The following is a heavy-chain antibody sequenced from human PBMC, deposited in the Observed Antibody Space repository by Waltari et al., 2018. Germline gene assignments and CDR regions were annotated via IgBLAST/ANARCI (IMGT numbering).Heavy chain of an antibody. CDR1: GFIFSNYG. V-gene: IGHV1-18*01. CDR3: ARDDVDSSSFGGF. Sequence: QLQLVQSGAEVKKPGASVKVSCKGSGFIFSNYGITWVRQAPGQGLEWRGWISAYNGNTNYEQKFQGRVTMTTDTSTSTAYMELRSMRSDDTAGYYCARDDVDSSSFGGFWGQGTLVTVSS. J-gene: IGHJ4*02. D-gene: IGHD6-13*01. CDR2: ISAYNGNT.